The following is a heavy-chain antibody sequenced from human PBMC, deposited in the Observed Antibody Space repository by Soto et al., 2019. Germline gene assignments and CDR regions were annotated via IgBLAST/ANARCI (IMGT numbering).Heavy chain of an antibody. Sequence: QVQLVQSGAELKKPGASVKVSCKASGYTFTNYGISWVRQAPGQGLEWMGWINTYHGNTKYAQKLQGRVTMTKDTSTSTAYMELTSLSSDDTAVYYCARSPGYSASWGYFYCGMNIWGQGTTVIVSS. V-gene: IGHV1-18*01. J-gene: IGHJ6*02. CDR1: GYTFTNYG. CDR2: INTYHGNT. D-gene: IGHD6-13*01. CDR3: ARSPGYSASWGYFYCGMNI.